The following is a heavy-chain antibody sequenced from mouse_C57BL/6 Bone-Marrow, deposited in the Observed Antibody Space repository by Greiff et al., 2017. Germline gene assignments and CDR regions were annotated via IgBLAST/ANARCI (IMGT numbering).Heavy chain of an antibody. Sequence: EVQGVESGGGLVQPKGSLKLSCAASGFTFNTYAMHWVRQAPGKGLEWVARIRSKSSNSATYYADSVKDRFTISRDDSQSMLYLQMINLKTEDAAMYYCVRVPLGCGFAYWGRGTLVTVSA. J-gene: IGHJ3*01. CDR2: IRSKSSNSAT. V-gene: IGHV10-3*01. CDR3: VRVPLGCGFAY. CDR1: GFTFNTYA.